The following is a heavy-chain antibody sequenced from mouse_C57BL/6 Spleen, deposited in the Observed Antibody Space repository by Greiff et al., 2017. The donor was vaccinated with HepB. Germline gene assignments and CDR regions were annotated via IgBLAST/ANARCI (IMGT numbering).Heavy chain of an antibody. J-gene: IGHJ3*01. CDR3: ARPRDYDEGAFAY. CDR2: IWSDGST. Sequence: QVQLKQSGPGLVAPSQSLSITCTVSGFSLTSYGVHWVRQPPGKGLEWLVVIWSDGSTTYNSALKSRLSISKDNSKSQVFLKMNSLQTDDTAMYYCARPRDYDEGAFAYWGQGTLVTVSA. CDR1: GFSLTSYG. D-gene: IGHD2-4*01. V-gene: IGHV2-6*03.